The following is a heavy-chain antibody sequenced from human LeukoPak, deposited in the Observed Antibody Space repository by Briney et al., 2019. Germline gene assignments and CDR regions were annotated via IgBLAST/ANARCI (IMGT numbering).Heavy chain of an antibody. CDR2: ISSSGSYI. V-gene: IGHV3-21*01. Sequence: GGSLTLSCAASGFXFSNYGMNWVRQAPGKGLYWVSSISSSGSYIYYADSMKGRFTISRDNAKNSLYLQMDSLRAEGRAVYYCARPRGWERRWYLDLWGRGTLVTVSS. D-gene: IGHD1-26*01. CDR1: GFXFSNYG. J-gene: IGHJ2*01. CDR3: ARPRGWERRWYLDL.